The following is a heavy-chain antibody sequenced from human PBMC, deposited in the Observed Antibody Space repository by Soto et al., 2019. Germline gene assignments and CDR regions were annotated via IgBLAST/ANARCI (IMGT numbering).Heavy chain of an antibody. V-gene: IGHV4-39*01. CDR2: IYYSGST. J-gene: IGHJ5*02. CDR3: ATQRSSSGWYGYDSSGYYPNWFDP. D-gene: IGHD3-22*01. CDR1: GGSISSSSYY. Sequence: QLQLQESGPGLVKPSETLSLTCTVSGGSISSSSYYWGWIRQPPGKGLEWIGSIYYSGSTYYNPSLKSRVTISVDTSKNQFSLKLSSVTAADTAVYYCATQRSSSGWYGYDSSGYYPNWFDPWGQGTLVTVSS.